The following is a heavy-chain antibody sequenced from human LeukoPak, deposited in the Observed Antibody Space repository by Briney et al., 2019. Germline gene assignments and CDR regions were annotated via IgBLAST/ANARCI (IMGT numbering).Heavy chain of an antibody. CDR1: GFMFDDFG. D-gene: IGHD1-26*01. CDR3: TRRAGDTTHRHFDL. CDR2: INWMGGNA. Sequence: GGSLRLSCVASGFMFDDFGMSWVRQAPGKGLEWVSGINWMGGNAVYPDSMKGRFTISRDNAKNSVFLQLDRLRVEDTAVYYCTRRAGDTTHRHFDLWGRGTLVIVSS. V-gene: IGHV3-20*04. J-gene: IGHJ2*01.